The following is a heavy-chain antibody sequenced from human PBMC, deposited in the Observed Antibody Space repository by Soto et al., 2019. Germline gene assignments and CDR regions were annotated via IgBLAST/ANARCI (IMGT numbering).Heavy chain of an antibody. CDR1: GYTFTSYA. V-gene: IGHV1-3*01. CDR2: INAGNGNT. J-gene: IGHJ6*02. D-gene: IGHD3-3*01. Sequence: ASVKVSCKASGYTFTSYAMHWVRQAPGQRLEWMGWINAGNGNTKYSQKFQGRVTITRDTSASTAYMELSSLRSEDTAVYYCVRGQKFYFGVVIDPNYYYYGMDVWGQGTTVTVYS. CDR3: VRGQKFYFGVVIDPNYYYYGMDV.